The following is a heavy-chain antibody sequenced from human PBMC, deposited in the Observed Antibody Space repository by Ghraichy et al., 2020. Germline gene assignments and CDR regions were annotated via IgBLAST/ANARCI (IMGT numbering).Heavy chain of an antibody. Sequence: SETLSLTCAVYGGSFSGYYWSWIRQPPGKGLEWIGEINHSGSTNYNPSLKSRVTISVDTSKNQFSLKLSSVTAADTAVYYCARGRVEDSTASSFDYWGQGTLVTVSS. J-gene: IGHJ4*02. V-gene: IGHV4-34*01. CDR1: GGSFSGYY. CDR2: INHSGST. D-gene: IGHD6-6*01. CDR3: ARGRVEDSTASSFDY.